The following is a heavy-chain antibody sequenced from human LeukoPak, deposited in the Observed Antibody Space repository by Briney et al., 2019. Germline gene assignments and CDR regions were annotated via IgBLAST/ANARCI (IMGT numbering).Heavy chain of an antibody. J-gene: IGHJ4*02. CDR1: GFTFSDYY. CDR2: ISSSGTTI. V-gene: IGHV3-11*01. D-gene: IGHD3-3*01. CDR3: ARDPITIFGVVDY. Sequence: GGSLRLSCAASGFTFSDYYMSWIRQAPGKGLEWVSYISSSGTTIYYADSVKGRFTISRDNAKNSLYLQMNSLRAEDTAVYYCARDPITIFGVVDYWGQGTLVTVSS.